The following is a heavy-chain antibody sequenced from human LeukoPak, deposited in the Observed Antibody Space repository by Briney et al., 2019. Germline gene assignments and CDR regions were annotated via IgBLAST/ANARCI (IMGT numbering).Heavy chain of an antibody. CDR1: GFSITSGYY. J-gene: IGHJ4*02. D-gene: IGHD6-19*01. Sequence: KPSATLSLTCAVSGFSITSGYYWGWIRQPPGTGLEWIGSIYHSGDRNFNPSLKSRVSISVDTSNNQFSLELSSVTAADTAVYYCARHYSSGWYPFDYWGQGTLVTVSS. V-gene: IGHV4-38-2*01. CDR2: IYHSGDR. CDR3: ARHYSSGWYPFDY.